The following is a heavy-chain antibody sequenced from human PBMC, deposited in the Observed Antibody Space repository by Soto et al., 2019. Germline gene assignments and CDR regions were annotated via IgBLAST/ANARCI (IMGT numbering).Heavy chain of an antibody. V-gene: IGHV4-59*01. J-gene: IGHJ4*02. CDR1: GGSISSYY. CDR3: ARVPGPDFWSGYSSWYYFDY. D-gene: IGHD3-3*01. Sequence: SETLSLTCTVSGGSISSYYWSWIRQPPGKGLEWIGYIYYSGSTNYNPSLKSRVTISVDTSKNQFSLKLSSVTAADTAVYYCARVPGPDFWSGYSSWYYFDYWGQGTLVTVSS. CDR2: IYYSGST.